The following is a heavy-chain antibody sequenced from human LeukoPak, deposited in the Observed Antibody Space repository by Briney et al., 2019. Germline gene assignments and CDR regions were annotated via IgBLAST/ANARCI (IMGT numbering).Heavy chain of an antibody. CDR2: INPNSGGT. D-gene: IGHD2-8*02. Sequence: GASVKVSCKASGYTFNDYYMHWVRQAPGQGLEWMGWINPNSGGTNYAQKFQGRVTMTRDTSISTAYMELSSLRSDDTAVYYCARVAVVYGIRDWFDPWGQGTLVTVSS. V-gene: IGHV1-2*02. J-gene: IGHJ5*02. CDR3: ARVAVVYGIRDWFDP. CDR1: GYTFNDYY.